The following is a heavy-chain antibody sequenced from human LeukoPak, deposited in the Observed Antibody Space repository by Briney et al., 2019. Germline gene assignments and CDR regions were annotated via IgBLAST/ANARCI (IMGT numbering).Heavy chain of an antibody. Sequence: SETLSLTCAVYGGSFSGHCWSWIRQPPGQGLEWIGEINRGGGTDYSPSLKSRVTIPLDASKNQFSLKLSSVTAADTAVYYCARNYGSGSYYRYWGQGTLVTVSS. J-gene: IGHJ4*02. CDR1: GGSFSGHC. D-gene: IGHD3-10*01. CDR2: INRGGGT. V-gene: IGHV4-34*01. CDR3: ARNYGSGSYYRY.